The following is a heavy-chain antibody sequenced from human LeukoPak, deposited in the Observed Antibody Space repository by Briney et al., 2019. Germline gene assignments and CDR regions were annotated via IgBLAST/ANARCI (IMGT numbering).Heavy chain of an antibody. Sequence: RASVKVSCKASGYTFTGYYMHWVRQAPGQGLEWMGWISAYNGNTNYAQKLQGRATMTTDTSTSTAYMELRSLRSDDTAVYYCAISSGYCFDYWGQGTLVTVSS. D-gene: IGHD3-22*01. V-gene: IGHV1-18*04. CDR3: AISSGYCFDY. CDR1: GYTFTGYY. J-gene: IGHJ4*02. CDR2: ISAYNGNT.